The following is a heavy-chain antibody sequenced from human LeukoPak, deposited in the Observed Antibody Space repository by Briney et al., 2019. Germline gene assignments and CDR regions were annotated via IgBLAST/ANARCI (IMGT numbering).Heavy chain of an antibody. Sequence: SETLSLTCAVYGVSFSGYYWSWIRQPPGKGLEWIGEINHSGSTNYNPSLKSRVTISVNTSKNQFSLKLSSVTAADTAVYYCARGVYGSGSYRNWFDPWGQGTLVTVSS. V-gene: IGHV4-34*01. J-gene: IGHJ5*02. CDR2: INHSGST. D-gene: IGHD3-10*01. CDR1: GVSFSGYY. CDR3: ARGVYGSGSYRNWFDP.